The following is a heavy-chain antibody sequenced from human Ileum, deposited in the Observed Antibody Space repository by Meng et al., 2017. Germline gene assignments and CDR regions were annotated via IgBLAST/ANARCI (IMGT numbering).Heavy chain of an antibody. V-gene: IGHV3-15*01. CDR2: TKSSAGTP. J-gene: IGHJ4*02. Sequence: VQLVESGGGLVKAEESLRLSCEGSGFTFSKVWMSWVRQTPGKGLEWVGRTKSSAGTPDYAAPAKGRFTISRDDSKNTLYLQMNSLRIEDTAVYYCTTNYYGAATFWGQGTLVTVSS. D-gene: IGHD3-10*01. CDR1: GFTFSKVW. CDR3: TTNYYGAATF.